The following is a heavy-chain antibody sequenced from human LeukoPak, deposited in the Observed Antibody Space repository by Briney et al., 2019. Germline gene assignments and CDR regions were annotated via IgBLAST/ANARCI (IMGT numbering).Heavy chain of an antibody. V-gene: IGHV3-23*01. Sequence: GGSLRLSCAASGFTFSTYAMNWDRQAPGKGLEWVSVIVGNGGGIAYADSVKGRFTISRDNSNNILYLQMNSLRADDTAVYYCAKDRIPDGHYSIDFWGQGILVTVSS. J-gene: IGHJ4*02. CDR3: AKDRIPDGHYSIDF. D-gene: IGHD5-24*01. CDR2: IVGNGGGI. CDR1: GFTFSTYA.